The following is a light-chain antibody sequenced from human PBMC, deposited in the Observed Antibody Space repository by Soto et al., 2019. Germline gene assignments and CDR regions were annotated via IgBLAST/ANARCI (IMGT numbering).Light chain of an antibody. J-gene: IGKJ1*01. V-gene: IGKV1-39*01. CDR2: AAS. CDR1: QSISSY. Sequence: DIQMTQSPSSLSASVGDRVTITCRASQSISSYLNWYQQKPGKAPKLLIYAASSLQSGVPSRFSGSGSGTDFTLTISSLQPEDFATYYYQQSYSTPPSWTFGQGTKVEIK. CDR3: QQSYSTPPSWT.